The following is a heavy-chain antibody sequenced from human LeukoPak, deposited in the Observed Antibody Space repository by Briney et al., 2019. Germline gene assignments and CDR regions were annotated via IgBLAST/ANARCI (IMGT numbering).Heavy chain of an antibody. CDR1: GFTIGPYA. J-gene: IGHJ6*01. Sequence: PGGALRLSCAASGFTIGPYAMYWVRQGPGRGLEWVSVIKADGSGTFYADSVRGRHTTYRDDSKNSLYLKMNSLTSEHTDLYYCATWAFYHNLDVWGQGTTAIVSS. D-gene: IGHD2/OR15-2a*01. V-gene: IGHV3-43*02. CDR3: ATWAFYHNLDV. CDR2: IKADGSGT.